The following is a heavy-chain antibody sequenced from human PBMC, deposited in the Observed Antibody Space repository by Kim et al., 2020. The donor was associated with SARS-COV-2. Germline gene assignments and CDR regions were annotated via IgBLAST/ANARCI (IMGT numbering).Heavy chain of an antibody. CDR3: AKDTVAVAGTYYYYYGMDV. J-gene: IGHJ6*02. Sequence: GRVTISRDNSKNTLYLKMSSLRAEDTAVYYCAKDTVAVAGTYYYYYGMDVWGQGTTVTVSS. V-gene: IGHV3-30*02. D-gene: IGHD6-19*01.